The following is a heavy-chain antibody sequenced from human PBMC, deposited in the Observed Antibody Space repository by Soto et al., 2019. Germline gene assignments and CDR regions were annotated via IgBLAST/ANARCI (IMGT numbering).Heavy chain of an antibody. CDR3: ARASYAIFTGDKDPYGLGV. CDR2: INAGNGNT. D-gene: IGHD3-9*01. V-gene: IGHV1-3*01. J-gene: IGHJ6*02. CDR1: GYTFTSYA. Sequence: TSVQVSCKASGYTFTSYAMHWVRHAPGQRLPWMGWINAGNGNTKYSQKFQGRVTITSATSASTAYMELSSLRSEATAVYYCARASYAIFTGDKDPYGLGVGGQGTTVT.